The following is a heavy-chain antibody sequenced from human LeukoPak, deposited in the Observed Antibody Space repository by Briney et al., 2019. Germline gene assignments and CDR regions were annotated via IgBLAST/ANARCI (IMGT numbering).Heavy chain of an antibody. CDR1: GGSVSNYY. Sequence: SETLSLTCTVSGGSVSNYYWSWIRQPPGKGLEWIAFIYFGGSAHYNPSLKSRVTISLDTSENQFSLKLSSLTAADTAVYYCARLRAATGELNFDYWGQGSLVTVSS. CDR2: IYFGGSA. CDR3: ARLRAATGELNFDY. J-gene: IGHJ4*02. D-gene: IGHD6-13*01. V-gene: IGHV4-59*08.